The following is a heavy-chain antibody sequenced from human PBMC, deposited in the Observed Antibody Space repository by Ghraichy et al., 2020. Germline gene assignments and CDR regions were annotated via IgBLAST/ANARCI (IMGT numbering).Heavy chain of an antibody. J-gene: IGHJ4*02. D-gene: IGHD6-6*01. CDR2: ISSSSSTI. CDR1: GFTFSSYS. V-gene: IGHV3-48*02. Sequence: LSLTCAASGFTFSSYSMNWVRQAPGKGLEWVSYISSSSSTIYYADSVKGRFTISRDNAKNSLYLQMNSLRDEDTAVYYCAREKSGSSPNWGQGTLVTVSS. CDR3: AREKSGSSPN.